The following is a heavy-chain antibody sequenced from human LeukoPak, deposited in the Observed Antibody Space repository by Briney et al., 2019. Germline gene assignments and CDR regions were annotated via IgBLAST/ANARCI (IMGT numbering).Heavy chain of an antibody. D-gene: IGHD3-10*01. CDR1: GGSISSYY. V-gene: IGHV4-59*08. CDR3: ARQVRGVTSDFDY. Sequence: SETLSLTCTVSGGSISSYYWSWIRQPPGKGLDWIGYIYYSGSTNYNPSLKSRVTISVDTSKNQFSLKLSSVTAADTAVYYCARQVRGVTSDFDYWGQGTLVTVSS. CDR2: IYYSGST. J-gene: IGHJ4*02.